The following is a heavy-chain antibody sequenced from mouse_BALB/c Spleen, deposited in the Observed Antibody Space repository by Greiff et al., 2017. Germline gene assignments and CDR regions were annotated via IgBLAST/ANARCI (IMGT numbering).Heavy chain of an antibody. CDR3: ARRPLRYGNYPNYYAMDY. D-gene: IGHD2-10*02. Sequence: EVQLVESGGGLVKPGGSLKLSCAASGFAFSSYDMSWVRQTPEKRLEWVAYISSGGGSTYYPDTVKGRFTISRDNAKNTLYLQMSSLKSEDTAMYYCARRPLRYGNYPNYYAMDYWGQGTSVTVSS. J-gene: IGHJ4*01. V-gene: IGHV5-12-1*01. CDR1: GFAFSSYD. CDR2: ISSGGGST.